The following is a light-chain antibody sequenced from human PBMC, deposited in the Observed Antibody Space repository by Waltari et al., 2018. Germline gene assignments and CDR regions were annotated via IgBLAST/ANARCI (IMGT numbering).Light chain of an antibody. CDR2: VDNDGSH. CDR3: QTWVTGIGWL. J-gene: IGLJ3*02. Sequence: QLVLTQSPSASASLGTSVTLTCALRSGPTSHSIAWHKHQADKCPRFLMKVDNDGSHTKGDGIPDRFSGSSSGAERYRIISSLQSEDEADYYCQTWVTGIGWLFGGGTKLTVL. CDR1: SGPTSHS. V-gene: IGLV4-69*02.